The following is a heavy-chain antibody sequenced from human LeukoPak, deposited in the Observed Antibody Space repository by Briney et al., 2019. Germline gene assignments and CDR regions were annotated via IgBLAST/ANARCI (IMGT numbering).Heavy chain of an antibody. CDR2: ISSSSSYI. Sequence: PGGSLRLSCAASGFTFSTYSMNWVRQAPGKGLEWVSSISSSSSYIYYADSVKGRFTISRDNSKNTLYLQMNSLRAEDTAVYYCAKRGWLPPAGWGQGTLVTVSS. CDR3: AKRGWLPPAG. J-gene: IGHJ4*02. V-gene: IGHV3-21*04. CDR1: GFTFSTYS. D-gene: IGHD3-9*01.